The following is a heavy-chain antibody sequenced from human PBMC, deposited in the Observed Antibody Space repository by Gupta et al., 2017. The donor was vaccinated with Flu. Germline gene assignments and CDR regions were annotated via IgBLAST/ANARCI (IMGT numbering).Heavy chain of an antibody. D-gene: IGHD2-21*02. V-gene: IGHV3-74*01. CDR2: VDNDGSGT. J-gene: IGHJ4*02. CDR3: ATVFED. Sequence: EVQLVQSGGGLVQPGGSLRLSCAASGFTFSNYWMHWVRQVPRKGLVGVARVDNDGSGTSYADSVKGRFTISRDNAKNTLYLQMNRLRAEDTAVYYCATVFEDWGQGTRVTVSS. CDR1: GFTFSNYW.